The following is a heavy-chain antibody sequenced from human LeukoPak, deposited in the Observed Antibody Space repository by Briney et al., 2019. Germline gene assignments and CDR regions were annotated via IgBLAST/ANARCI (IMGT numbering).Heavy chain of an antibody. Sequence: GASVKVSCKVSGYTFTDYYIHWVQQAPGKGLEWVGFVDPGDGETIYAEKFQGRVTVSADTSTDTAFMELSSLTLEDTAMYYCAAIPYCTRTGCFALLDNWGQGTLVTVSS. CDR1: GYTFTDYY. J-gene: IGHJ4*02. CDR3: AAIPYCTRTGCFALLDN. D-gene: IGHD2-8*01. V-gene: IGHV1-69-2*01. CDR2: VDPGDGET.